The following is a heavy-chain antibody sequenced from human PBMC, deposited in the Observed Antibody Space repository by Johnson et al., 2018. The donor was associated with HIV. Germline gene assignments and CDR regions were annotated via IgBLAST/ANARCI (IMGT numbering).Heavy chain of an antibody. J-gene: IGHJ3*02. CDR3: AKDRQATSTLCAFDI. CDR1: GFTFSSYW. D-gene: IGHD5-24*01. CDR2: INSDGSRT. Sequence: VQLVESGGGLVQPGGSLRLSCAASGFTFSSYWMHWVRQAPGKGLVWVSRINSDGSRTSYADSVKGRFTISRDNAKNSLYLQMNSLRTEDTALYYCAKDRQATSTLCAFDIWGQGNMVIVSS. V-gene: IGHV3-74*01.